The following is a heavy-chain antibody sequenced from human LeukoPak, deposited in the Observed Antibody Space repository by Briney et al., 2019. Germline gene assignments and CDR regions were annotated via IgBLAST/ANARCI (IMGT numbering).Heavy chain of an antibody. V-gene: IGHV3-48*01. CDR1: GFTFSSYS. Sequence: GGSLRLSCAASGFTFSSYSMNWVRQAPGKGLEWVSYISSSSSTIYYADSVKGRFTISRDNARNSLYLQMNSLRAEDTAVYYCARDYYDSSGWGYYFDYWGQGTLVTVSS. CDR2: ISSSSSTI. D-gene: IGHD3-22*01. CDR3: ARDYYDSSGWGYYFDY. J-gene: IGHJ4*02.